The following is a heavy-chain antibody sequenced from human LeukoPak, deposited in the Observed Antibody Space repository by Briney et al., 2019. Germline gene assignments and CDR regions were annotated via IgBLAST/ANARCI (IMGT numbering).Heavy chain of an antibody. CDR2: LNPSGGSS. J-gene: IGHJ6*02. CDR1: GYTVTSYY. V-gene: IGHV1-46*01. D-gene: IGHD5-24*01. CDR3: ASVYKHGMDV. Sequence: ASVEVSCKASGYTVTSYYMHWVRQAPGQGLEWMAILNPSGGSSNYAQKFQGRATLTRATSTGTVYMELSSLRSEDTAEYYCASVYKHGMDVWGQGTTVIVSS.